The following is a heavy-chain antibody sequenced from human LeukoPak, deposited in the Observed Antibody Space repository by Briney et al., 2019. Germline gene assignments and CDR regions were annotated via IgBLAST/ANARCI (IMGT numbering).Heavy chain of an antibody. CDR3: TRESIPEQLVPNFDY. CDR2: IRSKAYGGTT. D-gene: IGHD6-6*01. CDR1: GFTFGDYA. Sequence: GGSLRLSCTASGFTFGDYAMSWFRQAPGKGLEWVGFIRSKAYGGTTEYAASVKGRFTISRDDSKSIAYLQMNSLKTEDTAVYYCTRESIPEQLVPNFDYWGQGTLVTVSS. V-gene: IGHV3-49*03. J-gene: IGHJ4*02.